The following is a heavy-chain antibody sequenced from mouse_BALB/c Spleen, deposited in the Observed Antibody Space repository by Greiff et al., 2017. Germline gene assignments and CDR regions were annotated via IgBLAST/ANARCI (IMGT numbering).Heavy chain of an antibody. CDR1: GYSFTGYF. CDR3: GRGGYDGGAWFAY. V-gene: IGHV1-37*01. CDR2: INPYNGDT. J-gene: IGHJ3*01. D-gene: IGHD2-2*01. Sequence: EVHLVESGPELVKPGASVKISCKASGYSFTGYFMNWVKQSHGKSLEWIGRINPYNGDTFYNQKFKGKATLTVDKSSSTAHMELLSLTSEDSAVYYCGRGGYDGGAWFAYWGQGTLVTVSA.